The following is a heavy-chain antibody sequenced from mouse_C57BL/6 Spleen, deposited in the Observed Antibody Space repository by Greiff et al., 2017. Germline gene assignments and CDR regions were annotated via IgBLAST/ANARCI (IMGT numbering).Heavy chain of an antibody. D-gene: IGHD4-1*01. CDR1: GYSFTDYN. Sequence: EVQLHQSGPELVKPGASVKISCKASGYSFTDYNMNWVKQSNGKSLEWIGVINPNYGTTSYNQKFKGKATLTVDQSSSTAYMQLNSLTSEDSAVYYCSTGTLRTAWFAYWGQGTLVTVSA. CDR2: INPNYGTT. V-gene: IGHV1-39*01. J-gene: IGHJ3*01. CDR3: STGTLRTAWFAY.